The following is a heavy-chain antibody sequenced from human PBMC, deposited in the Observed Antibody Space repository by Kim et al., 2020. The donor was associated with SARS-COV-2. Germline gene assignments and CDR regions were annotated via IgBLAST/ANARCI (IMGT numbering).Heavy chain of an antibody. CDR2: MSGNGIIT. D-gene: IGHD3-10*01. V-gene: IGHV3-23*01. Sequence: GGSLRLSCAASGFTFSSYAMTWVRQAPGKGLEWLSAMSGNGIITYYADSVKGRFTISRDNSKNTLHLQLNSLRAEDTAVYYCARGFYHGSGDVDYWGQGVLVTVSS. J-gene: IGHJ4*02. CDR1: GFTFSSYA. CDR3: ARGFYHGSGDVDY.